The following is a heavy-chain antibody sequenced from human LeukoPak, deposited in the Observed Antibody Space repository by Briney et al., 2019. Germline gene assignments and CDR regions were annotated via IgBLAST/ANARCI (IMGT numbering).Heavy chain of an antibody. D-gene: IGHD5-12*01. Sequence: PGGSLRLSCAASGFTFSSYGLHWVRQAPGKGLEWVANIKQDGSEKYYVDSVKGRLTTSRDNAKNSMYLQMNSLRPEDTAVYYCARWDIRGTAHQLDYWGQGTLVTVSS. CDR2: IKQDGSEK. CDR3: ARWDIRGTAHQLDY. CDR1: GFTFSSYG. J-gene: IGHJ4*02. V-gene: IGHV3-7*01.